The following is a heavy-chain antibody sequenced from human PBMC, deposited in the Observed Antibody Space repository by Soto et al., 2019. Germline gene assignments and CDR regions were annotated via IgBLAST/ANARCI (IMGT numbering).Heavy chain of an antibody. V-gene: IGHV1-24*01. J-gene: IGHJ4*02. CDR1: GYTLTELS. CDR3: ATVERYCSGGSCYYDSSGYYYFDY. Sequence: ASVKVSCKVSGYTLTELSMHWVRQAPGKGLEWMGGFDPEDGETIYAQKFQGRVTMTEDTSTDTAYMELSSLRSEDTAVYYCATVERYCSGGSCYYDSSGYYYFDYWGQGTLVTVSS. D-gene: IGHD2-15*01. CDR2: FDPEDGET.